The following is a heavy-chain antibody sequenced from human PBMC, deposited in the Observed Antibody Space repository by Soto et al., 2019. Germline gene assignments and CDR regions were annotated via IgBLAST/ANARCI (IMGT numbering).Heavy chain of an antibody. V-gene: IGHV3-23*05. J-gene: IGHJ4*02. CDR3: AKIIAAAATGY. Sequence: GWSLRLSCAASGFTFSIYAMTWVRQAPGKGLEWVSSIDSSGSVTYYGDSVKGRFTISRDNSKNTLYLQMNSLRAEDTAVYYCAKIIAAAATGYWGQGTLVTFSS. D-gene: IGHD6-13*01. CDR1: GFTFSIYA. CDR2: IDSSGSVT.